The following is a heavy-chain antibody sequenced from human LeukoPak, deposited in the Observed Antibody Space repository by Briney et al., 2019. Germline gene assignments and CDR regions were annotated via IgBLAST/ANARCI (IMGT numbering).Heavy chain of an antibody. CDR2: IISSSSYI. D-gene: IGHD4-17*01. CDR3: ARGGTTVTPGLLWFDP. Sequence: PGGSLRLSGAASGFTFRSYRMNWVRQAPGKGLEWVSSIISSSSYIYYADSVKGRFTISRDNAKNSLYLQMNSLRAEDTAVYYCARGGTTVTPGLLWFDPWGQGTLVTVSS. V-gene: IGHV3-21*01. CDR1: GFTFRSYR. J-gene: IGHJ5*02.